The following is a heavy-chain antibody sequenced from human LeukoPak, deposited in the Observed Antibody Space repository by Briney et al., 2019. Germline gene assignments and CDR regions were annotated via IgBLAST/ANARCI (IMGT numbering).Heavy chain of an antibody. Sequence: HRASVKVSCKASGYTFTSYGISWVRQAPGQGLEWMGWISAYNGNTNYAQKLQGRVTMTTDTSTSTAYMELRSLRSDDTAVYYCARDRLPIVVVPAAQCGFDPWGQGTLVTVSS. V-gene: IGHV1-18*01. CDR1: GYTFTSYG. CDR3: ARDRLPIVVVPAAQCGFDP. D-gene: IGHD2-2*01. CDR2: ISAYNGNT. J-gene: IGHJ5*02.